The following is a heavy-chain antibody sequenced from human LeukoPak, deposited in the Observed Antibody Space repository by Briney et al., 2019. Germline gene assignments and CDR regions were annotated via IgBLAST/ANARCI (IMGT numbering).Heavy chain of an antibody. J-gene: IGHJ4*02. D-gene: IGHD2-2*01. CDR3: ARDSEDIVVVPAAEIDY. CDR2: IKQDGSEK. Sequence: GGSLRLSCAASGFTFSSYWMSWVRQAPGKGLEWVANIKQDGSEKYYVDSVKGRFTISRDNAKNSLYLQMNSLRAEDTAVYYCARDSEDIVVVPAAEIDYWGQGTLVTVSS. CDR1: GFTFSSYW. V-gene: IGHV3-7*01.